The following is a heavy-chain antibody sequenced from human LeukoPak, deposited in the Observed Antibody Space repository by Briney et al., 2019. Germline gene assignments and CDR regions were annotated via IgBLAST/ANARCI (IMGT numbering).Heavy chain of an antibody. CDR1: GGSISSYY. CDR3: ARLNGGFDY. Sequence: SETLSLTCTVSGGSISSYYWSWIRQPPGKGLEWIGYIFYSGSTNYNPSLKSRVTISVDTSKNQFSLKLTSVIAADTAVYYCARLNGGFDYWGQGTLVTVSS. D-gene: IGHD2-8*01. V-gene: IGHV4-59*08. J-gene: IGHJ4*02. CDR2: IFYSGST.